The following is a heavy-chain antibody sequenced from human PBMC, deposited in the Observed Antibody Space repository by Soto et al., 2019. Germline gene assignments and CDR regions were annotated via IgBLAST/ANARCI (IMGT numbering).Heavy chain of an antibody. CDR3: AITRIENHCYGGRDV. J-gene: IGHJ6*02. D-gene: IGHD1-20*01. V-gene: IGHV4-59*03. CDR2: IYYTGIT. Sequence: QVQLQESGPGLVKASETLSLACTVSGASISTYYYNWIRQAPGKALEWIGYIYYTGITNYNPSLESRVTISQDTSKNQLSLTMTSVTAADTAVYYCAITRIENHCYGGRDVWGQGTTVTVSS. CDR1: GASISTYY.